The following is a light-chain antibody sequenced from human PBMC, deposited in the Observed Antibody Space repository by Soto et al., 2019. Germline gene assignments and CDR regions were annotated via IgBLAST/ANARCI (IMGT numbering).Light chain of an antibody. CDR2: SHN. CDR1: TPNIGSNS. J-gene: IGLJ3*02. CDR3: STWDDSLNGPV. Sequence: QSVLTQPPSASGTPGQRVTISCSGSTPNIGSNSVSWYRQPPGTAPKLLIYSHNQRPSGVPDRFSGSKSGTSASLAISGLQSEDEADYYCSTWDDSLNGPVFGGGTKVTVL. V-gene: IGLV1-44*01.